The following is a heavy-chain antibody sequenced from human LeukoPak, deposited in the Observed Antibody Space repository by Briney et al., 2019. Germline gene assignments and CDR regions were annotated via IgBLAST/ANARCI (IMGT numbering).Heavy chain of an antibody. J-gene: IGHJ5*02. CDR1: GFTFSSYG. Sequence: GGSLRLSCAASGFTFSSYGMHWVRQAPGKGLEWVAVISYDGSNKYYADSVKGRFTISRDNSKNTLYLQMNSLRAEDTAVYYCAKDASRPVVVVNWFDPWGQGTLVTVSS. V-gene: IGHV3-30*18. CDR3: AKDASRPVVVVNWFDP. D-gene: IGHD3-22*01. CDR2: ISYDGSNK.